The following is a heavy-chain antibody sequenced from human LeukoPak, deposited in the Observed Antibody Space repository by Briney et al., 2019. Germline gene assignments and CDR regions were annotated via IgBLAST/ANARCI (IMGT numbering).Heavy chain of an antibody. CDR1: GGSISTQC. CDR2: INYSGRT. V-gene: IGHV4-59*11. J-gene: IGHJ4*02. Sequence: PSECLSLTCTVYGGSISTQCSGWVRQPPGEGLGWIGYINYSGRTNYNASLTSRVTISVDTSRNQCSLQLTSVTAADTAVYYCARGLGSYGSQKDYWGQGTLVTVSS. CDR3: ARGLGSYGSQKDY. D-gene: IGHD5-18*01.